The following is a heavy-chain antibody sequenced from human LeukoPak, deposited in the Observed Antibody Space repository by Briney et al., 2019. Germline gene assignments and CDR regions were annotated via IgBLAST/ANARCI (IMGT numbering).Heavy chain of an antibody. CDR2: IWYDGSNK. V-gene: IGHV3-33*01. CDR3: ARDSLEYYDFWSGYTKSYHYYGMDV. Sequence: GRSLRLSCAASGFTFSSYGMHWVRQAPGKGLEWVAVIWYDGSNKYYADSVKGRFTISRDNSKNTLYLQMNSLRAEDTAVYYCARDSLEYYDFWSGYTKSYHYYGMDVWGQGTTVTVSS. CDR1: GFTFSSYG. D-gene: IGHD3-3*01. J-gene: IGHJ6*02.